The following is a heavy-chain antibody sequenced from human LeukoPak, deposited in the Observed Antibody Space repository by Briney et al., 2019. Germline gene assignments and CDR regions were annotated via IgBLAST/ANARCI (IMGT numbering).Heavy chain of an antibody. CDR1: GFTFSSYA. Sequence: GGSLRLSCAASGFTFSSYAMHWVRQAPGKGLEWVAVISYDGSNKYYADSVKGRFTISRDNSKNTLYLQMNSLRAEDTAVYYCVRVDFDYWGQGTLVTVSS. CDR3: VRVDFDY. V-gene: IGHV3-30-3*01. CDR2: ISYDGSNK. J-gene: IGHJ4*02.